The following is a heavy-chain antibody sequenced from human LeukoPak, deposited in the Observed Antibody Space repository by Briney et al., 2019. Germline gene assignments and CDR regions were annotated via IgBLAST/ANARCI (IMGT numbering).Heavy chain of an antibody. D-gene: IGHD3-10*01. CDR1: GFTFSDYW. CDR3: ASYYYGSGTSLGY. V-gene: IGHV3-7*01. J-gene: IGHJ4*02. CDR2: INPGSSEK. Sequence: GRSLRLSCAASGFTFSDYWVTWVRLAPGKGLEWVANINPGSSEKYYVGSVKGRFSISRDNAKNSLYLQMNSLRADDTAVYYCASYYYGSGTSLGYWGQGTLVTVSS.